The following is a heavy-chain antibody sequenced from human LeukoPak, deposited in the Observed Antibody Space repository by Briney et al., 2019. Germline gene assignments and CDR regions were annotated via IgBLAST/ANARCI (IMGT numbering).Heavy chain of an antibody. CDR2: ISSSGSTI. Sequence: GGSLRLSCAASGFTFSSYEMNWVRQAPGKGLEWVSYISSSGSTIYYADSVKGRFTISRDNAKNSLYLQMNSLRAEDTAVYSCAKDQSPGYGDYYFDYWGQGTLVTVSS. CDR3: AKDQSPGYGDYYFDY. CDR1: GFTFSSYE. V-gene: IGHV3-48*03. J-gene: IGHJ4*02. D-gene: IGHD4-17*01.